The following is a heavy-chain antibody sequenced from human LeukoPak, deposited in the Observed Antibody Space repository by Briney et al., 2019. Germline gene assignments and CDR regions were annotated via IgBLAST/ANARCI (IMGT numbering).Heavy chain of an antibody. J-gene: IGHJ4*02. Sequence: GSLRLSCEASGFSMSVYWMSWVRQAPGKGLEWVGNIKQDGSERNYVDSVKGRFTISRDNAKKSLYLQMDSLRAEDAAVYYCARDRGAYYHFFDYWGQGTLVTVSS. CDR3: ARDRGAYYHFFDY. CDR2: IKQDGSER. D-gene: IGHD3-22*01. CDR1: GFSMSVYW. V-gene: IGHV3-7*01.